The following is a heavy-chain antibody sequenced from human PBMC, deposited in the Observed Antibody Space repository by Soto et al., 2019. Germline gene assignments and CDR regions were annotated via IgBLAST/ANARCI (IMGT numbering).Heavy chain of an antibody. CDR3: ARGGRVSSIAARPPYYYYYYGMDV. Sequence: SETLSLTCTVSGGSISSYYWSWIRQPAGKGLEWIGRIYTSGSTNYNPSLKSRVTMSVDTSKNQFSLKLSSVTAADTAVYYCARGGRVSSIAARPPYYYYYYGMDVWGQGTTVTVSS. D-gene: IGHD6-6*01. CDR1: GGSISSYY. V-gene: IGHV4-4*07. J-gene: IGHJ6*02. CDR2: IYTSGST.